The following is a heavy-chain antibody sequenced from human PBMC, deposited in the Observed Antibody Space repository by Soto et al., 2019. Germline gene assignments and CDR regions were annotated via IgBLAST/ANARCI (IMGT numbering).Heavy chain of an antibody. CDR1: GDSICSSSYY. Sequence: SESLSLTCTVSGDSICSSSYYWGWIRQPPGKGLEWIGSISYSGNTYYNPSLKSRVTISVDTSKNQFSLKLSSVTAADTAVYYCARPFDANTDAFDIWGQGTMVTVSS. CDR2: ISYSGNT. V-gene: IGHV4-39*01. J-gene: IGHJ3*02. CDR3: ARPFDANTDAFDI. D-gene: IGHD2-2*02.